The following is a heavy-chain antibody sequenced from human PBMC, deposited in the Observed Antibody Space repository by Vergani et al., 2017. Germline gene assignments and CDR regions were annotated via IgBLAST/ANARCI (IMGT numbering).Heavy chain of an antibody. CDR1: GGSISSGSYY. D-gene: IGHD3-16*02. Sequence: QVQLQESGPGLVKPSQTLSLTCTVSGGSISSGSYYWSWIRQPAGKGLEWIGRIYTSGSTNYNPSLKSRVTISVDTSKNQFSLKLSSVTAADTAVYYCARSLPPLDWFDPWGQGPRSPSPQ. CDR2: IYTSGST. V-gene: IGHV4-61*02. CDR3: ARSLPPLDWFDP. J-gene: IGHJ5*02.